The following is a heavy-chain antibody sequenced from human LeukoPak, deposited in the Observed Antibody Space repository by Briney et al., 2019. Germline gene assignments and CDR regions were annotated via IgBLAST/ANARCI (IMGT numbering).Heavy chain of an antibody. D-gene: IGHD3-22*01. J-gene: IGHJ4*02. CDR2: IIPILGIA. V-gene: IGHV1-69*04. CDR3: ARSGDYYDSSGYYDY. CDR1: GGTFTSYA. Sequence: SVTVSCKASGGTFTSYAISWVRQPPGQGLEWMGRIIPILGIANYAQKFQGRVTITADKSTSTAYMELSSLRSEDTAVYYCARSGDYYDSSGYYDYWGQGTLVTVSS.